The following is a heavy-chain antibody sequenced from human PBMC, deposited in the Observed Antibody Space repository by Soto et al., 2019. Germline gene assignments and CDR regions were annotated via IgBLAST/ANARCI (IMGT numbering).Heavy chain of an antibody. Sequence: ASVKVSCKASGYTFTGYYMHWVRQAPGQGLEWMGWISPNSGGTNYAQKFQGWVTMTRDTSISTAYMELSRLRSDDTAVYYCARDKDSSVPSAFDIWGQGTMVTVS. CDR1: GYTFTGYY. CDR2: ISPNSGGT. D-gene: IGHD6-19*01. J-gene: IGHJ3*02. V-gene: IGHV1-2*04. CDR3: ARDKDSSVPSAFDI.